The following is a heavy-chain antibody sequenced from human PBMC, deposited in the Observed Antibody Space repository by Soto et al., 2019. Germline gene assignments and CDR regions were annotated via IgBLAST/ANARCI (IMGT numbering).Heavy chain of an antibody. V-gene: IGHV1-46*01. CDR1: GYTFPSYY. D-gene: IGHD2-15*01. CDR3: ARPLAELLEDAFAI. CDR2: INPGGGDT. Sequence: ASVKVSCKASGYTFPSYYIHWVRQAPGQGLEWLGIINPGGGDTSYAQKFQGRVTMTRDTSTSTVYMDLSSLRSEDTAMYYCARPLAELLEDAFAIWGQGTMVTVS. J-gene: IGHJ3*02.